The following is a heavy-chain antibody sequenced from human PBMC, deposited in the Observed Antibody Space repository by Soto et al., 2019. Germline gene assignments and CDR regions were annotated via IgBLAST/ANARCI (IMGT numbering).Heavy chain of an antibody. J-gene: IGHJ4*02. Sequence: RGESLKISCTGCGYGFTVYWISCVRQMPGKGLEWMGRIDPSDSYTNYSPSFQGHVTISADKSISTAYLQWSSLKASDTSMYYCARLVAARPQPDYWGQGNLVTVSA. CDR1: GYGFTVYW. D-gene: IGHD6-6*01. CDR3: ARLVAARPQPDY. V-gene: IGHV5-10-1*01. CDR2: IDPSDSYT.